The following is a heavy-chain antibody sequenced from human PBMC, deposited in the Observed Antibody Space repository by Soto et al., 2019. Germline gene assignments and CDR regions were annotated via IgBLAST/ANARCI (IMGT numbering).Heavy chain of an antibody. D-gene: IGHD5-18*01. CDR3: ARYEGGYSYGYGFYYYYGMDV. V-gene: IGHV4-39*01. CDR2: IYYSGST. Sequence: SDTLSLTCTVSGGSISISSYYWGWIRQPPGKGLEWIGSIYYSGSTYYNPSLKSRVTISVDTSKNQFSLKLSSVTAADTAVYYCARYEGGYSYGYGFYYYYGMDVWGQGTTVTVSS. J-gene: IGHJ6*02. CDR1: GGSISISSYY.